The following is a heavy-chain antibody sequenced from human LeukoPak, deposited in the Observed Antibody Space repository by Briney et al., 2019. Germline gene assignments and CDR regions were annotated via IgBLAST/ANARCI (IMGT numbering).Heavy chain of an antibody. Sequence: GGSLRLSCVASGFTFNNFAMNWVRQGPGEGLEWVSAISGTGSSTYYADSVKGRFTISRDNSKNTLYLQMSSLRADDTAVYYCAKSGGYSSGWFDYWGQGTLVTVSS. V-gene: IGHV3-23*01. D-gene: IGHD6-19*01. CDR2: ISGTGSST. CDR3: AKSGGYSSGWFDY. J-gene: IGHJ4*02. CDR1: GFTFNNFA.